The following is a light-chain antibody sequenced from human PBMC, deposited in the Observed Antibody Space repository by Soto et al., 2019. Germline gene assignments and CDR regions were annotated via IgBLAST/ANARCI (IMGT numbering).Light chain of an antibody. J-gene: IGKJ5*01. V-gene: IGKV3-15*01. CDR1: QSVSSY. Sequence: TNSAAALSLSPGERATLSCRASQSVSSYLAWYQQKPGQAPRILIYDASNRATGIPARFSGSGSGTEFTLTVSSLQSEDIAVYCCQQYNNLPPNFGQGTLLEIK. CDR3: QQYNNLPPN. CDR2: DAS.